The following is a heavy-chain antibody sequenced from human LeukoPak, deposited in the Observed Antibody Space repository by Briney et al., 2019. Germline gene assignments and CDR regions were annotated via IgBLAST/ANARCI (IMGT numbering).Heavy chain of an antibody. CDR1: GFAFSSYW. CDR2: IKPDGSEE. Sequence: GGSLRLSCAASGFAFSSYWMSWVRQAPGKGLEWVANIKPDGSEEDYVDSVKGRFTISRDNAKNSLYLQMNSLRAEDTAVYYCARIGGWFGNDYWGQGTLVTVSS. CDR3: ARIGGWFGNDY. V-gene: IGHV3-7*05. D-gene: IGHD3-10*01. J-gene: IGHJ4*02.